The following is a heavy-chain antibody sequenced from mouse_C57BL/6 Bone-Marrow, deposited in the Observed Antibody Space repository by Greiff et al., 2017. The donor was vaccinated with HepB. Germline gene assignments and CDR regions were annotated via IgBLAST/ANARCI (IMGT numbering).Heavy chain of an antibody. CDR1: GYSITSGYY. CDR2: ISYDGSN. CDR3: ARAGDYYGSKDY. D-gene: IGHD1-1*01. Sequence: DVQLQESGPGLVKPSQSLSLTCSVTGYSITSGYYWNWIRQFPGNKLEWMGYISYDGSNNYNPSLKNRISITRDTSKNQFFLKLNSVTTEDTATYYCARAGDYYGSKDYWGQGTTLTVSS. J-gene: IGHJ2*01. V-gene: IGHV3-6*01.